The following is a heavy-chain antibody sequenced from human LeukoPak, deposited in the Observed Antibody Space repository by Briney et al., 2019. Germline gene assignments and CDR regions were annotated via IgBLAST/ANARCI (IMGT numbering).Heavy chain of an antibody. CDR1: GFTFSTYS. Sequence: PGGSLRLSYAASGFTFSTYSLNRVRQAPGKGLEWVSSISSSSSFMYYADSVKGRFTISRDNAKNALYLQMNSLRAEDTAVYYCVRVDHSLGKTYFDYWGQGTLVTVSS. CDR2: ISSSSSFM. J-gene: IGHJ4*02. V-gene: IGHV3-21*01. CDR3: VRVDHSLGKTYFDY. D-gene: IGHD2-21*01.